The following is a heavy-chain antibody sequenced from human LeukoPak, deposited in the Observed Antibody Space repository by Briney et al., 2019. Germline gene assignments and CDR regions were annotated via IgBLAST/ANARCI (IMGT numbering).Heavy chain of an antibody. D-gene: IGHD1-26*01. Sequence: ASVKVSCKASGYTFTSYYMHWVRQAPGQGLEWMGIINPSGGSTSYAQKFQGRVTMTRDTSTSTVYMELRSLRSDDTAVYYCARELVGATLPDYGGQGTLVTVSS. CDR3: ARELVGATLPDY. CDR2: INPSGGST. J-gene: IGHJ4*02. V-gene: IGHV1-46*01. CDR1: GYTFTSYY.